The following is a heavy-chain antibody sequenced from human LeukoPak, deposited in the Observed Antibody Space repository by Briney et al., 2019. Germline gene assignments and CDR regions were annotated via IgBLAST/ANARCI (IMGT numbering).Heavy chain of an antibody. V-gene: IGHV3-74*01. CDR2: INNDGRST. Sequence: GGSLRLSCAASGFTVSGTWMHWVRQAPGKGLVWVSRINNDGRSTSYADPVKGRFTISRDNAKNTLYMQMNSLRAEDTAVYYCGTAFEFWGQGTLVTVSS. J-gene: IGHJ4*02. CDR1: GFTVSGTW. CDR3: GTAFEF. D-gene: IGHD5-18*01.